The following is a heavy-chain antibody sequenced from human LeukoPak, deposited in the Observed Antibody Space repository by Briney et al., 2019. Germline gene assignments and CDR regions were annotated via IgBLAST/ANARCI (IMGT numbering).Heavy chain of an antibody. J-gene: IGHJ5*02. CDR3: ARGTRTFGP. D-gene: IGHD1-14*01. Sequence: RSSETLSLTCTVSGGSISSYYWSWIRQPPGKGLEWIGYIYYSGSTNYNPSPKSRVTISVDTSKNQFSLKLSSVTAADTAVYYCARGTRTFGPWGQGTLVTVSS. CDR1: GGSISSYY. V-gene: IGHV4-59*01. CDR2: IYYSGST.